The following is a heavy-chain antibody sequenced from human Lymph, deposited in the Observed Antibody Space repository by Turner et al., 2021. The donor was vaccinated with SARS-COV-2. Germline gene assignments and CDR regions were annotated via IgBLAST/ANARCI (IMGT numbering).Heavy chain of an antibody. CDR2: IYYRGST. D-gene: IGHD2-21*02. V-gene: IGHV4-59*01. Sequence: QVQLQESGPRRGKPLETRSLTCTVSGGSLNSNYWSCIRQPPGKRLEWIGYIYYRGSTNYNPSLKSRVTISVDTSKNQFSLKLTSVTAADTAIYYCARETVNNWVDPWGQGILVTVSS. CDR3: ARETVNNWVDP. CDR1: GGSLNSNY. J-gene: IGHJ5*02.